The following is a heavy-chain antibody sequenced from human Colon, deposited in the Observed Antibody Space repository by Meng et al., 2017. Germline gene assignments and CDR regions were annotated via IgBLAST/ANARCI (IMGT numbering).Heavy chain of an antibody. CDR3: ATGLRHGDWFDP. CDR1: GGSFSGFY. Sequence: LIHQGGAGLLKPSATLSPTSAVCGGSFSGFYWSWIRQPPGKGLEWIGEIDHFGISNYNSSLKGRLTMSVDTSKKQISLTLTSVTAADTAVYYCATGLRHGDWFDPWGPGTLVTVSS. J-gene: IGHJ5*02. V-gene: IGHV4-34*01. CDR2: IDHFGIS. D-gene: IGHD4-17*01.